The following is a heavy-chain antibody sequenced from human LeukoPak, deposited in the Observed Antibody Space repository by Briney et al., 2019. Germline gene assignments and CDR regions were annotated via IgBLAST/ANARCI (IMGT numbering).Heavy chain of an antibody. Sequence: GGSLRLSCAASGFTFSSYWMSWVRQAPGKGLEWVSYISSSSSTIYYADSVKGRFTISRDNAKNSLYLQMNSLRAEDTAVYYCARDHRGSYYGGYFDYWGQGTLVTVSS. V-gene: IGHV3-48*01. CDR1: GFTFSSYW. D-gene: IGHD1-26*01. CDR2: ISSSSSTI. CDR3: ARDHRGSYYGGYFDY. J-gene: IGHJ4*02.